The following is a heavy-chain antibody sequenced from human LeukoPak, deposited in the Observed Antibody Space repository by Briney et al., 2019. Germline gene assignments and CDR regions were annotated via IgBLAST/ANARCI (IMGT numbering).Heavy chain of an antibody. CDR3: ATDSPETAAFDY. CDR2: IVGSSRNI. CDR1: GFSFSTYS. D-gene: IGHD1-1*01. Sequence: PGGSLRPSCTASGFSFSTYSMNWVRQAPGKGLEWVSYIVGSSRNIYYADSVKGRFTISRDNAKNSLYLQMDSLRAEDTAVYHCATDSPETAAFDYWGQGTLVTVSS. V-gene: IGHV3-48*04. J-gene: IGHJ4*02.